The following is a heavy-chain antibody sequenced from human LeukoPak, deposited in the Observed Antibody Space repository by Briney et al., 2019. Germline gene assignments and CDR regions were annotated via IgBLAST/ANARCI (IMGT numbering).Heavy chain of an antibody. D-gene: IGHD1-26*01. CDR1: GFTFSNAW. CDR2: FKSKTDGGTT. V-gene: IGHV3-15*01. CDR3: SGSHYGIAAFDM. J-gene: IGHJ3*02. Sequence: PGGSLRLSCAASGFTFSNAWMSWVRQALGKGLEWVGRFKSKTDGGTTDYAAPVKGRFTISRDDSKNTVHLQMNSLKTEDTAVYYCSGSHYGIAAFDMWGQGTMVTVSS.